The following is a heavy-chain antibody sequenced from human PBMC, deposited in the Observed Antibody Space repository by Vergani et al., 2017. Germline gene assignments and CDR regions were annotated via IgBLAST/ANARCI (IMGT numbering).Heavy chain of an antibody. CDR3: ARDGYNLDY. V-gene: IGHV3-66*01. CDR2: IYSGGST. Sequence: VQLVESGGGVVQPGRSLRLSCAASGFTFSSYAMHWVRQAPGKGLEWVSVIYSGGSTYYADSVKGRFTISRDNSKNTLYLQMNSLRAEDTAVYYCARDGYNLDYWGQGTLVTVSS. D-gene: IGHD5-24*01. J-gene: IGHJ4*02. CDR1: GFTFSSYA.